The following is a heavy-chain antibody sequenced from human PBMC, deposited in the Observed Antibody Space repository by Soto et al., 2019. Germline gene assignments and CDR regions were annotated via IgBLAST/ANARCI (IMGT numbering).Heavy chain of an antibody. CDR2: IYWDDDK. CDR1: GFSISTSGMA. V-gene: IGHV2-5*02. CDR3: AHTSRPYFDPPNSPYYFDY. D-gene: IGHD1-26*01. J-gene: IGHJ4*02. Sequence: QITLKESGPTLVKPTQTLTLTCTFSGFSISTSGMAVGWIRQPPGKALEWLALIYWDDDKRYSPSLKNRLTITKDTSKNQAVLTMTNVDPVDTATYSCAHTSRPYFDPPNSPYYFDYWGQGTLVTVSS.